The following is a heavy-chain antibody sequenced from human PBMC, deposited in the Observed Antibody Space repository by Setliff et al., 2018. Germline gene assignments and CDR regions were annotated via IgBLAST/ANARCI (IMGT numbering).Heavy chain of an antibody. Sequence: PSETLSLTCTVSGGSISGTINYWVWIRQPPGKGLEWIGHIYYLGNTYYNPSLGSRLTMSVDTAKNQFSLKLTSVTAADTAIYYCATLPWETTNYFDLWGRGTLVTVSS. D-gene: IGHD4-17*01. J-gene: IGHJ2*01. CDR2: IYYLGNT. CDR3: ATLPWETTNYFDL. V-gene: IGHV4-39*07. CDR1: GGSISGTINY.